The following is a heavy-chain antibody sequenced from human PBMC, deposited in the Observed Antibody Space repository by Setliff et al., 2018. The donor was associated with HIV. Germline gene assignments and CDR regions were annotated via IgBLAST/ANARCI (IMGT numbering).Heavy chain of an antibody. CDR1: GYTFTNHW. J-gene: IGHJ4*02. D-gene: IGHD2-15*01. V-gene: IGHV5-51*01. CDR2: IYPGDSDV. Sequence: GESLTISCQASGYTFTNHWIGWVRQMPGEGLEWMAIIYPGDSDVRYNPSFQGQVIVSVDKSINTAYLQWSSLKASDTATYYCAREHRLCSGERCVLPDYWGQGTLVTVSS. CDR3: AREHRLCSGERCVLPDY.